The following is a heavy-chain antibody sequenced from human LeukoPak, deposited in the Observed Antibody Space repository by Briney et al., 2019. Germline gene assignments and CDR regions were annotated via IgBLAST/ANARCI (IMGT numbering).Heavy chain of an antibody. CDR1: GFTVSSNY. J-gene: IGHJ6*02. CDR3: AREMRYYYYGMDV. V-gene: IGHV3-53*04. Sequence: GGSLGLSCAASGFTVSSNYMSWVRQAPGKGLEWVSVIYSGGSTYYADSVKGRFTISRQNSKNTLYLQMNSLRAEDTAVYYCAREMRYYYYGMDVWGQGTTVTVSS. CDR2: IYSGGST.